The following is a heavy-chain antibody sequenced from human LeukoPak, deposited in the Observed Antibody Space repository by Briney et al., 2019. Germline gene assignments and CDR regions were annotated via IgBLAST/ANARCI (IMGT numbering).Heavy chain of an antibody. D-gene: IGHD3-16*01. CDR3: ARETSQKGAHYMDV. CDR1: GGSFRGYY. J-gene: IGHJ6*03. V-gene: IGHV4-59*01. Sequence: SETLSLTCAVYGGSFRGYYWSWIRQPPGKGLKRIGNIYYSGYTTYSPSLRSRVTISVDTSKNQFSLKLSSVTAADTAVYYCARETSQKGAHYMDVWGKGTTITISS. CDR2: IYYSGYT.